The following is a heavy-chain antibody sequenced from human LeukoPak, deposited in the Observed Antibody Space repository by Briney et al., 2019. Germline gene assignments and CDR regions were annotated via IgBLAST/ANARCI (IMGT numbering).Heavy chain of an antibody. CDR1: GFSFSNHG. CDR3: ARDGEYCSAGCTSHSYSYGLDV. V-gene: IGHV3-33*01. J-gene: IGHJ6*02. D-gene: IGHD2-15*01. CDR2: IWYDGSNK. Sequence: GGSQRLSCAASGFSFSNHGIHWVRQAPGKGLEWVSLIWYDGSNKYYADSVKGRFTISRDDSKNTVYLQMNSLRAEDTSVYYCARDGEYCSAGCTSHSYSYGLDVWGQGTTVTVSS.